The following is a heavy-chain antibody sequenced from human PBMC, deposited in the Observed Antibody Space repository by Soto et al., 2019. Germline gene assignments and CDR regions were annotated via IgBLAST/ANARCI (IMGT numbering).Heavy chain of an antibody. J-gene: IGHJ6*02. CDR3: ERQRQLEKKYGMDV. CDR2: IDPSDSYT. D-gene: IGHD6-13*01. V-gene: IGHV5-10-1*01. CDR1: GYSFTSYW. Sequence: GESLKISCKGSGYSFTSYWISWVRQMPGKGLEWMGRIDPSDSYTNYSPSFQGHVSISADKSISTAYLQWSSLKASDTAMYYCERQRQLEKKYGMDVWGQGTTVTVSS.